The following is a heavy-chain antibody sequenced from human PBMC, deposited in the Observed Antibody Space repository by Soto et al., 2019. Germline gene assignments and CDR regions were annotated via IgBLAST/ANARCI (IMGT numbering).Heavy chain of an antibody. J-gene: IGHJ6*02. CDR3: ARDQGMLIFGGLMTKVRYYYGMDV. Sequence: SVKVSCKASGGTFSSYAISWVRQAPGQGLEWMGRIIPIFGTANYAQKFQGRVTITADESTSTAYMELSSLRSEDTAVYYCARDQGMLIFGGLMTKVRYYYGMDVWGQGTTVTVSS. V-gene: IGHV1-69*13. CDR2: IIPIFGTA. CDR1: GGTFSSYA. D-gene: IGHD3-16*01.